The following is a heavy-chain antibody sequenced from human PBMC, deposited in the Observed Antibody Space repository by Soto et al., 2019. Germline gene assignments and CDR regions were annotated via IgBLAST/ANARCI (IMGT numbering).Heavy chain of an antibody. V-gene: IGHV3-7*01. J-gene: IGHJ4*02. CDR1: GFTFSSHW. Sequence: RLSCAASGFTFSSHWMTWVRQAPGKGLEWVANIKEDASKIYYVNSVKGRFTISRDNAKNSLYLQMNSLRAEDTAVYYCARAGGGRPFDYWGQGTLVTVSS. CDR3: ARAGGGRPFDY. CDR2: IKEDASKI.